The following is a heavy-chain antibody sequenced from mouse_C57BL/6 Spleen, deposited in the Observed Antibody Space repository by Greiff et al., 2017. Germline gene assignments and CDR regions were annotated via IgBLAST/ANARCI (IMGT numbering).Heavy chain of an antibody. J-gene: IGHJ1*03. V-gene: IGHV5-9-1*02. CDR1: GFTFSSYA. CDR3: TRDAPDYYGSSFDV. D-gene: IGHD1-1*01. Sequence: EVQGVESGEGLVKPGGSLKLSCAASGFTFSSYAMSWVRQTPEKRLEWVAYISSGGDYIYYADTVKGRFTISRDNARNTLYLQMSSLKSEDTAMYYCTRDAPDYYGSSFDVWGTGTTVTVSS. CDR2: ISSGGDYI.